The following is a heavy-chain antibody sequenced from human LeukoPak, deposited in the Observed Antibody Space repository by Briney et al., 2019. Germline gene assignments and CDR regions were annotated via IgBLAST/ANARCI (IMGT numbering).Heavy chain of an antibody. CDR1: GGTFSSYA. D-gene: IGHD2-15*01. J-gene: IGHJ5*02. CDR2: LIPIFGTA. CDR3: ARGPHDCSGGSCFNWFDP. V-gene: IGHV1-69*13. Sequence: GASVKVSCTASGGTFSSYAISWVRQAPGQGLEWMGGLIPIFGTANYAQKFQGRVTITADESTCTAYMELCSLRSEDTAVYYCARGPHDCSGGSCFNWFDPWGQGTLVTVSS.